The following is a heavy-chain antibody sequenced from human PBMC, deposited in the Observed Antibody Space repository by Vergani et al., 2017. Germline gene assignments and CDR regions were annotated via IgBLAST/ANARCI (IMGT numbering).Heavy chain of an antibody. D-gene: IGHD3-22*01. CDR3: AKSPYYYDSRGLPNLDY. CDR2: ISGSGGSI. J-gene: IGHJ4*02. CDR1: GFTFSSYA. V-gene: IGHV3-23*01. Sequence: EVQLLESGGGLVQPGGSLRLSCAASGFTFSSYAMSWVRQAPGKGLEWVSAISGSGGSIGYADSVKGRCTISRDNAKNSLYLQMNSLRAEDTAVYYCAKSPYYYDSRGLPNLDYWGQGTLVTVAS.